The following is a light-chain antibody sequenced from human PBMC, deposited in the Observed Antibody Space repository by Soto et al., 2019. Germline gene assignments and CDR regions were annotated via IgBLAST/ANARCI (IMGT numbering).Light chain of an antibody. J-gene: IGKJ1*01. Sequence: EIVMTQSPATLSVSPGERAPLSCRASQSVSSNLAWYQQKPGQAPRLLIYGASTSATGITARFSGSGSGTEFTLTISSLQSEDFAVYYCQQYNNWPPWTFGQGTKVEIK. CDR2: GAS. V-gene: IGKV3-15*01. CDR3: QQYNNWPPWT. CDR1: QSVSSN.